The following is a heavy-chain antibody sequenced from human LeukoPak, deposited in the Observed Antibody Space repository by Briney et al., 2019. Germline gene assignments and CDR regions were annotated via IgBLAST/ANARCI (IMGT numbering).Heavy chain of an antibody. CDR3: ARDSGYTGSDAFDI. CDR2: IYITGRT. J-gene: IGHJ3*02. CDR1: VFTVSSNY. Sequence: GGSLRLSCAASVFTVSSNYMSWVRQAPGKGLEWVSVIYITGRTYYADSVQGRFTISRDNSKNTLYLQMGSLRTEDTAVYYCARDSGYTGSDAFDIWGQGTMVSVSS. V-gene: IGHV3-66*03. D-gene: IGHD5-12*01.